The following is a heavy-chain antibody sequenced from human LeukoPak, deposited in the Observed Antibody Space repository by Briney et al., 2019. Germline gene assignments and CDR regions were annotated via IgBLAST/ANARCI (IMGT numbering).Heavy chain of an antibody. CDR1: GGSISSGSTF. CDR2: SYYTGLSYSGST. Sequence: SETLSLTCTVSGGSISSGSTFWGWIRQPPGKGLEWLASSYYTGLSYSGSTYYNPSLKSRGTISLDTSKNQFSLKLSSVTAADTAVYYCARWTTDVGSDFDYWGQGTLVTVSS. V-gene: IGHV4-39*07. J-gene: IGHJ4*02. CDR3: ARWTTDVGSDFDY. D-gene: IGHD4-11*01.